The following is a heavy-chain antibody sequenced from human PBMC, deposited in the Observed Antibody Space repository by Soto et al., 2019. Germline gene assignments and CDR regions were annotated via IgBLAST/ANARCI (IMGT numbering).Heavy chain of an antibody. CDR1: GFTFSYYY. J-gene: IGHJ4*02. V-gene: IGHV3-15*01. Sequence: EVQLVESGGGLVQPGGSLRLSCAASGFTFSYYYMSGVRQAPGKGLEWVGRIKSKTDGGTTDYAAPVKGRFTISRDDSKNTLYLQMNSLKTEDTAVYYCTTRGRGSPGYWGQGTLVTVSS. CDR3: TTRGRGSPGY. D-gene: IGHD3-10*01. CDR2: IKSKTDGGTT.